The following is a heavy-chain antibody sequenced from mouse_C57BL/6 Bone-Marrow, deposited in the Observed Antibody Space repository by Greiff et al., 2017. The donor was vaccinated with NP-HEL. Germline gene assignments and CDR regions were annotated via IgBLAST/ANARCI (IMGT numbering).Heavy chain of an antibody. D-gene: IGHD1-3*01. CDR1: GFTFSNYW. Sequence: EVQLMESGGGLVQPGGSMKLSCVASGFTFSNYWMNWVRQSPEKGLEWVAQIRLKSDNYATHYAESVKGRFTISRDDSKSSVYLQMNNLRAEDTGIYYCTGATISGNPWFAYWGQGTLVTVSA. CDR3: TGATISGNPWFAY. V-gene: IGHV6-3*01. CDR2: IRLKSDNYAT. J-gene: IGHJ3*01.